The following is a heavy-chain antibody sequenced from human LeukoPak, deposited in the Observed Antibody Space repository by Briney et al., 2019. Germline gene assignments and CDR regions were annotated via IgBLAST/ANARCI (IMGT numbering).Heavy chain of an antibody. CDR2: ISGSGGST. J-gene: IGHJ4*02. CDR1: GFTFSSFA. CDR3: AKASNTWNYFDY. V-gene: IGHV3-23*01. Sequence: QAGGSLRLSCVASGFTFSSFAMSWVRQAPGKGLEWVSAISGSGGSTYYADSVKGRFTISRDNSKNTLSLQMNSLRAEDTAIYYCAKASNTWNYFDYWGQGTLVTVSS. D-gene: IGHD1-1*01.